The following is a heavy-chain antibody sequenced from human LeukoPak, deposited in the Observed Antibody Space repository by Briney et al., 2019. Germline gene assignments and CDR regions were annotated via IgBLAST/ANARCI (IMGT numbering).Heavy chain of an antibody. D-gene: IGHD6-19*01. J-gene: IGHJ4*02. CDR3: ARGLDSSGWGGDY. V-gene: IGHV4-34*01. CDR2: INHSGST. Sequence: PSETLSLTCADYGGSFSGYYWSWIRQPPGKGLEWIGEINHSGSTNYNPSLKSRVTISVDTSKNQFSLKLSSVTAADTAVYYCARGLDSSGWGGDYWGQGTLVTVSS. CDR1: GGSFSGYY.